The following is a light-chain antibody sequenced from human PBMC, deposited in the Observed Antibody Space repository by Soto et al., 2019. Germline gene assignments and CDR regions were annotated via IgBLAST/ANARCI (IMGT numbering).Light chain of an antibody. CDR1: SSDVGSYKP. V-gene: IGLV2-23*01. CDR2: EGS. J-gene: IGLJ3*02. CDR3: CSYAGSGTWV. Sequence: QSALTQPASVSGSPGQSITISCTGTSSDVGSYKPVSWYQQRPGKAPKLMIYEGSKRPSGLSNRFSGSKSGNTASLTISGLQAEDEADYYCCSYAGSGTWVFGGVTKVTVL.